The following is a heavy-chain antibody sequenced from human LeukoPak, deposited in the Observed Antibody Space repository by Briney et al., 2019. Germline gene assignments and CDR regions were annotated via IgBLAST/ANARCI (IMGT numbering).Heavy chain of an antibody. CDR1: GASVTDYY. J-gene: IGHJ5*02. CDR3: TRGHWGLQS. D-gene: IGHD7-27*01. CDR2: IHHSGNS. Sequence: PSETLSLTCTVSGASVTDYYWSWIRQPPGKGLEWISYIHHSGNSDYSPSLRSRVTTSLDTSKNQFSLNLISVTAADTAVYYCTRGHWGLQSWSQGTLVTVSS. V-gene: IGHV4-59*02.